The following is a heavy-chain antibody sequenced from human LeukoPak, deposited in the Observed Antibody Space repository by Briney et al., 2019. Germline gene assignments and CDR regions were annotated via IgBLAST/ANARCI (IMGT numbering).Heavy chain of an antibody. CDR2: INHSGST. CDR3: AKDGPLASHFDY. D-gene: IGHD2-8*01. CDR1: GGSFSGYY. J-gene: IGHJ4*02. V-gene: IGHV4-34*01. Sequence: SSETLSLTCAVYGGSFSGYYWSWIRQPPGKGLEWIGEINHSGSTNYNPSLKSRVTISVDTSKNQFSLKLSSVTAADTAVYYCAKDGPLASHFDYWGQGTLVTVSS.